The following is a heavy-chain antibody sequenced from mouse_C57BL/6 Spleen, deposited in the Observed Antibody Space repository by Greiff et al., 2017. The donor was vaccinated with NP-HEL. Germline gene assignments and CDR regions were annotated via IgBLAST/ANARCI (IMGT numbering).Heavy chain of an antibody. J-gene: IGHJ2*01. CDR1: GYAFTNYL. Sequence: VKVVESGAELVRPGTSVKVSCKASGYAFTNYLIEWVKQRPGQGLEWIGVINPGSGGTNYNEKFKGKATLTADKSSSTAYMQLSSLTSEDSAVYFCARGGYHGDFDYWGQGTTLTVSS. CDR2: INPGSGGT. V-gene: IGHV1-54*01. CDR3: ARGGYHGDFDY. D-gene: IGHD2-2*01.